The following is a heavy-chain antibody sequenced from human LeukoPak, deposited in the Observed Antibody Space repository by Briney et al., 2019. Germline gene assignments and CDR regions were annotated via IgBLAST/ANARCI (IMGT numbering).Heavy chain of an antibody. CDR3: AKDASPAAGTYDAFDI. CDR1: GFTFSSYS. CDR2: ISSSSSYI. J-gene: IGHJ3*02. Sequence: PGGSLRLSCAASGFTFSSYSMNWVRQAPGKGLEWVSSISSSSSYIYYADSVKGRSTISRDNSKNSLYLQMNSLRAEDTALYYCAKDASPAAGTYDAFDIWGQGTMVTVSS. D-gene: IGHD6-13*01. V-gene: IGHV3-21*04.